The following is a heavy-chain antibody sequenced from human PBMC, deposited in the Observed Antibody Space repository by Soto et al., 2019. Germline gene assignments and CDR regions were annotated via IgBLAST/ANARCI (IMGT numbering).Heavy chain of an antibody. J-gene: IGHJ5*02. CDR1: GGSFSGYY. D-gene: IGHD3-16*02. V-gene: IGHV4-34*01. CDR2: INHSGST. Sequence: SETLSLTCAVYGGSFSGYYWSWIRQPPGKGLEWIGEINHSGSTNYNPSLKSRVTISVDTSNNQFSLRLNSVTAADTAVYYCARGVRRLGELSSNWFDPWGQGTLVTVS. CDR3: ARGVRRLGELSSNWFDP.